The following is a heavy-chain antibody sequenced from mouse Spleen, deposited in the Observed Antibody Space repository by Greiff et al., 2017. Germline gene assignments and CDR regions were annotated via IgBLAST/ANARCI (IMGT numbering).Heavy chain of an antibody. J-gene: IGHJ2*01. CDR1: GYTFTSYG. Sequence: VQLQQSGAELARPGASVKMSCKASGYTFTSYGISWVKQRTGPGLEWIGEIYPRSGNTYYNEKFMGKATLTADKSSRTAVMELRSLASEDSAVYFCARSHDARSPGYWGQSTTRTGSP. CDR2: IYPRSGNT. CDR3: ARSHDARSPGY. D-gene: IGHD3-3*01. V-gene: IGHV1-81*01.